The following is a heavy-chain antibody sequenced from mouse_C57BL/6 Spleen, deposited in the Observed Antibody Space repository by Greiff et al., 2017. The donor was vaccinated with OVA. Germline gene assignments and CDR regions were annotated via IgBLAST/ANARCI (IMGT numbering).Heavy chain of an antibody. V-gene: IGHV1-72*01. D-gene: IGHD1-1*01. CDR3: AGASYYGSSYWYAMDY. CDR2: IDPNSGGT. Sequence: QVQLQQPGAELVKPGASVKLSCKASGYTFTSYWMHWVKQRPGRGLDWIGMIDPNSGGTKYNEKFKSKATLTVDKPSSTAYMQLSSRTIKYSAVDYCAGASYYGSSYWYAMDYWGQGTSVTVSS. J-gene: IGHJ4*01. CDR1: GYTFTSYW.